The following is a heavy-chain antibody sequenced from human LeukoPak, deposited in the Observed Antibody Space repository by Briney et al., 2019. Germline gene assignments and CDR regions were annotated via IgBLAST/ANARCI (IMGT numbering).Heavy chain of an antibody. CDR1: GFPFNSQT. D-gene: IGHD6-19*01. CDR2: MKEDGSDV. V-gene: IGHV3-7*01. J-gene: IGHJ5*02. CDR3: VRGAAVAGGFEA. Sequence: PGGSLRLSCAASGFPFNSQTMSWVRQAPGKGLEWVAKMKEDGSDVKYVDSVRGRFTISRDNAKDSLFLEMNSLRDDDTAVYYCVRGAAVAGGFEAWGQGTQVTVSS.